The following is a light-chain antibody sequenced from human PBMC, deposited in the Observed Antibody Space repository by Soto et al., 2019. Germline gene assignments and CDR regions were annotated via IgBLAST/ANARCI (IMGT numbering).Light chain of an antibody. CDR2: AAS. CDR3: QQYGDSTLT. V-gene: IGKV3-20*01. Sequence: EILLTQSPSTLSLSPGEGVTLSCRASQSVTVNSLAWYQQKPGQAPRLLIYAASTRAAAVPDRFTGSGSGTDFALTISRLEPEDFGVYYCQQYGDSTLTSGHGTKVDIK. CDR1: QSVTVNS. J-gene: IGKJ3*01.